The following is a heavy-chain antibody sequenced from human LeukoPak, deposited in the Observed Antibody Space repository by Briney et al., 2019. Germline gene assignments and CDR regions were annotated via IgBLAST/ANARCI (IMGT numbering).Heavy chain of an antibody. V-gene: IGHV4-59*01. Sequence: PSETLSLTCTVSGGSISSYYWSWIRQPPGKGLEWIGYIYYSGSTNYNPSLKSRVTISVDTSKNQFSLKLSSVTAADTAVYYCARDRMPSYYYDSSGYSNWFDPWGQGTLVTVSS. CDR3: ARDRMPSYYYDSSGYSNWFDP. D-gene: IGHD3-22*01. J-gene: IGHJ5*02. CDR2: IYYSGST. CDR1: GGSISSYY.